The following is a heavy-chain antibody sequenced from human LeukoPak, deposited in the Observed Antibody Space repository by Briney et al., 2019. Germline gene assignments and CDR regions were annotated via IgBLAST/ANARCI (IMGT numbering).Heavy chain of an antibody. CDR1: GFTFSSYG. CDR2: ILSDGSKE. D-gene: IGHD3-10*01. CDR3: AGDENFRGVIIKSPAW. Sequence: GGSLRLSCAASGFTFSSYGMHWVRQAPGKGLEWVAVILSDGSKEFYADSVKGRFTISRDNSKNTPYLQMNSLRAEDTAVYYCAGDENFRGVIIKSPAWWGQGTLVTVSS. J-gene: IGHJ4*02. V-gene: IGHV3-30*19.